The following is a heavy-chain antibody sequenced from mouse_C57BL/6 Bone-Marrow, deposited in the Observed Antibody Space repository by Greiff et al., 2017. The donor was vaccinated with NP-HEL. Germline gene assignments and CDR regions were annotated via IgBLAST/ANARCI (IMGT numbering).Heavy chain of an antibody. D-gene: IGHD1-1*01. CDR1: GYSITSGYY. CDR3: ARGLLFGY. CDR2: ISYDGSN. Sequence: EVKLVESGPGLVKPSQSLSLTCSVTGYSITSGYYWNWIRQFPGNKLECMGYISYDGSNNYNPSLKNRISINRDTSKNRFFLKLNSVTTEDTATYYCARGLLFGYWGQGTTLTVSS. J-gene: IGHJ2*01. V-gene: IGHV3-6*01.